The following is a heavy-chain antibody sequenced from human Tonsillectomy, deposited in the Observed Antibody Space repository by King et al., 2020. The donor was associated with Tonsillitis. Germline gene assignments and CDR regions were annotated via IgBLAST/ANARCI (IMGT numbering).Heavy chain of an antibody. CDR1: GGTFSSYA. D-gene: IGHD3-3*01. CDR2: IIPMFATA. J-gene: IGHJ4*02. Sequence: VQLVQSGAQVKKPGSSVKVSCKASGGTFSSYAINWVRQAPGQGLEWMATIIPMFATANYAQKFQARVTITADESTSKAYMELSSLRSEDTAVFYCARELETIFGVDWGQGTLVTVSS. CDR3: ARELETIFGVD. V-gene: IGHV1-69*18.